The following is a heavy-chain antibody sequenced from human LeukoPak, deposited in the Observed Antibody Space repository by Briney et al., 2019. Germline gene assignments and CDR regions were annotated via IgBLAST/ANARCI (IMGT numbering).Heavy chain of an antibody. V-gene: IGHV4-34*01. Sequence: SETLSLTCAVYGGSFSGYYWSWIRQPPGKGLGWIGEINHSGSTNYNPSLKSRVTISVDTSKNQFSLKLSSVTAADTAVYYCARCIAAAGTFADYYGMDVWGQGTTVTVSS. CDR2: INHSGST. CDR1: GGSFSGYY. CDR3: ARCIAAAGTFADYYGMDV. D-gene: IGHD6-13*01. J-gene: IGHJ6*02.